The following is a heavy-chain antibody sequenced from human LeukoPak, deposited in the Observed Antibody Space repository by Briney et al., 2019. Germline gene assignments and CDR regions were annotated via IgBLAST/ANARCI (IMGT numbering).Heavy chain of an antibody. CDR3: AKHATTYYYGLDV. CDR1: GFTFSSYA. J-gene: IGHJ6*02. Sequence: GGSLRLSCAASGFTFSSYAMSWVRQAPGKGLEWVSGISGSGGTTYYADSVKGRFTISRDNSKNTVFLQMNSLRAEGTAKYYCAKHATTYYYGLDVWAKGPRSPSP. CDR2: ISGSGGTT. D-gene: IGHD5-12*01. V-gene: IGHV3-23*01.